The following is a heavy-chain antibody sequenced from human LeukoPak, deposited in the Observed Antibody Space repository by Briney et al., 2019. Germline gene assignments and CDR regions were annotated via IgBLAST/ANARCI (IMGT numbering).Heavy chain of an antibody. CDR2: INHSGST. V-gene: IGHV4-34*01. Sequence: TSSETLSLTCAVYGGSFSGYYWSWIRQPPGKGLEWIGEINHSGSTNYNPSLKSRVTISVDTSKNQFSLKLSSVTAADTAVYYCARARRGTADYWGQGTLVTVSS. J-gene: IGHJ4*02. D-gene: IGHD1-26*01. CDR1: GGSFSGYY. CDR3: ARARRGTADY.